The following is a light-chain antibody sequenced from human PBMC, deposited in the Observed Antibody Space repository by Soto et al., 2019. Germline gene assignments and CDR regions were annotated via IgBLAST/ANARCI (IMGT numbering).Light chain of an antibody. CDR3: QQTFNTPFT. J-gene: IGKJ3*01. CDR1: QSISGY. Sequence: DIPMTQSPSSLSASVGDRVTITCRASQSISGYLNWYQQKPGRAPKLLIYATTNLQSGVPSRFSGSGSGTNFTLTISSLQPEDYATYYCQQTFNTPFTFGPGTKVGIK. V-gene: IGKV1-39*01. CDR2: ATT.